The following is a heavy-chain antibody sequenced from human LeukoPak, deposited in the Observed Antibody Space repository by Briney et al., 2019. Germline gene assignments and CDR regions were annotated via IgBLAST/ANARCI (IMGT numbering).Heavy chain of an antibody. D-gene: IGHD6-19*01. J-gene: IGHJ4*02. CDR2: ISWNSGSI. Sequence: PGGSLRLSCAASGFTFDDYAMHWVRQAPGKGLEWVSGISWNSGSIGYADSVKGRFTISRDNAKNSPYLQMNSLRAEDTALYYCAKEGQWLVRGGFDYWGQGTLVTVSS. V-gene: IGHV3-9*01. CDR3: AKEGQWLVRGGFDY. CDR1: GFTFDDYA.